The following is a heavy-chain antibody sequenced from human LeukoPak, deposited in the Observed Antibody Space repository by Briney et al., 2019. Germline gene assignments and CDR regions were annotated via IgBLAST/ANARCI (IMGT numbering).Heavy chain of an antibody. CDR3: ARVPRRYCSGGSCPFDY. V-gene: IGHV1-2*02. D-gene: IGHD2-15*01. J-gene: IGHJ4*02. CDR1: GYTFTGYY. Sequence: ASVKVSCKASGYTFTGYYMHWVRQAPGQGLEWMGWINPNSGGTNYAQKFQGRVTMTRDTSISTAYMELSRLRSDDTAVYYCARVPRRYCSGGSCPFDYWGQGPLVTVSS. CDR2: INPNSGGT.